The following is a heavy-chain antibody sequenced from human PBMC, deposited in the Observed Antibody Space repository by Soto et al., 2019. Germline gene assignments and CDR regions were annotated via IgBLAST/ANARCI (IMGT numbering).Heavy chain of an antibody. CDR1: GFTFSSYG. D-gene: IGHD3-3*01. Sequence: QVQLVESGGGVVQPGRSLRLSCAASGFTFSSYGMHWVRQAPGTGLEWVAVIWYDGSNKYYADSVKGRFTISRDNSKNTLYLQMNSLRAEDTAVYYCARGGVLRFLEWLLGPPFDYWGQGTLVTVSS. CDR3: ARGGVLRFLEWLLGPPFDY. J-gene: IGHJ4*02. CDR2: IWYDGSNK. V-gene: IGHV3-33*01.